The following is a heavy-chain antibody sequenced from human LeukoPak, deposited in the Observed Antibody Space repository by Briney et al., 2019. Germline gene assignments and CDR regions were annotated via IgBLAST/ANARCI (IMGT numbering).Heavy chain of an antibody. CDR3: ARGGLQMATQPSAFDI. CDR2: INPNSGGT. J-gene: IGHJ3*02. V-gene: IGHV1-2*02. CDR1: GYTFTGYY. Sequence: ASVKVSCKASGYTFTGYYMHWVRQAPGQGLEWMGWINPNSGGTNYAQKFQGRVTMTRDTSISTAYMELSRLRFDDTAVYYCARGGLQMATQPSAFDIWGQGTMVTVSS. D-gene: IGHD5-24*01.